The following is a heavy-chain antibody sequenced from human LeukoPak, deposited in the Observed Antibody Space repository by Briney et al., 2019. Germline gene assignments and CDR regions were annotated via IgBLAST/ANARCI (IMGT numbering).Heavy chain of an antibody. CDR3: AREGDYGERRYAFDV. Sequence: PGGSLRLSCAASGFTVSNNYMSWVRQAPGKGLEWVSVIYSSGDTYYADSVKGRFTISRDGFKNTLNLQMNSLRVEDTAVYYCAREGDYGERRYAFDVWGQGTMVTVSS. V-gene: IGHV3-53*01. D-gene: IGHD4-17*01. J-gene: IGHJ3*01. CDR1: GFTVSNNY. CDR2: IYSSGDT.